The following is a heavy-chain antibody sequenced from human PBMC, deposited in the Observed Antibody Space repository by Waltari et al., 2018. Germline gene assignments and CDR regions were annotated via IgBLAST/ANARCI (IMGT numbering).Heavy chain of an antibody. CDR3: ARGSAYYVRVWDY. CDR1: GFTCRGVW. CDR2: IKADGSEQ. V-gene: IGHV3-7*03. J-gene: IGHJ4*02. D-gene: IGHD3-16*01. Sequence: EVQLVESGGGLVQPGGYLGIYWSASGFTCRGVWRTWIRQAPGKGLEWGANIKADGSEQYYVDSVKGRFTISRDNARNSLYLQMNSLIADDTGVYYCARGSAYYVRVWDYWGQGTLVTVSS.